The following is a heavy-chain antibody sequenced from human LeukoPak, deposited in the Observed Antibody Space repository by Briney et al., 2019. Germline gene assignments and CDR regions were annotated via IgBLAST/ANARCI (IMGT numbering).Heavy chain of an antibody. Sequence: PGRSLRLSCAASGFTFSSYGMHWVRQAPGKGLEWVAVISYDGSNKYYADSVKGRFTISRGNSKNTLYLQMNSLRAEDTAVYYCAKDVRMGYYYGMDVWGQGTTVTVSS. CDR2: ISYDGSNK. J-gene: IGHJ6*02. D-gene: IGHD2-15*01. CDR1: GFTFSSYG. V-gene: IGHV3-30*18. CDR3: AKDVRMGYYYGMDV.